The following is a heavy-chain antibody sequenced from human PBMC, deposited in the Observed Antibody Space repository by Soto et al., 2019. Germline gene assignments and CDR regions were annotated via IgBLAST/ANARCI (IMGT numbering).Heavy chain of an antibody. CDR1: GYTFTGYY. Sequence: ASVKVSCKASGYTFTGYYMHWVRQAPGQGLEWMGWINPNSGGTNYAQKFQGWVTMTRDTSISTAYMELSRLRSDDTAVYYCARGAYSNYLESYYFDYWGQGTLVTVSS. CDR2: INPNSGGT. D-gene: IGHD4-4*01. V-gene: IGHV1-2*04. CDR3: ARGAYSNYLESYYFDY. J-gene: IGHJ4*02.